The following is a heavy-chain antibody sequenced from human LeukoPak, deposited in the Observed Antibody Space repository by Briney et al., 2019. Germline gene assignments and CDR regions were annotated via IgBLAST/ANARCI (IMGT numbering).Heavy chain of an antibody. D-gene: IGHD3-16*01. CDR3: AREGGGFDY. J-gene: IGHJ4*02. CDR2: IYSSGNT. CDR1: GGSISSYS. V-gene: IGHV4-4*07. Sequence: ASETPSLTCTVSGGSISSYSWSWIRQPAGKGLEWIGRIYSSGNTYYNASLRSRVTMSVDTSKNQSSLKLSSVTAADTAVYYCAREGGGFDYWGQGTLVTVSS.